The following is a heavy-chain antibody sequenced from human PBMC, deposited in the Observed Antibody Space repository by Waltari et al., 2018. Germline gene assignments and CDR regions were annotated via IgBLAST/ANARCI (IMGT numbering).Heavy chain of an antibody. CDR2: IHTSGST. Sequence: QVQLQESGQGLVKPSETLSLTCTVSGGSISSYYWSWIRQPAGTGLEWIGRIHTSGSTNYSPSLKARVTLSVYSSTNQFSLKLSSVTAAATAVYCCARDNTIAVAGTPFVGNQYYYYMGVWGKVTTVTISS. D-gene: IGHD6-19*01. J-gene: IGHJ6*03. V-gene: IGHV4-4*07. CDR3: ARDNTIAVAGTPFVGNQYYYYMGV. CDR1: GGSISSYY.